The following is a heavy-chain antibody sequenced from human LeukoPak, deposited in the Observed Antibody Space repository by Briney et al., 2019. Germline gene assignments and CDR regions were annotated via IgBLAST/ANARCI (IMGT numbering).Heavy chain of an antibody. CDR3: ARRFSATVTPAGFDP. D-gene: IGHD4-11*01. Sequence: PSETLSLTCSVSDGSISSYYWSWIRQPPGKGLEWIGYISYSGSTYYNPSLKSRVTISVDTSKNQFSLKLSSVTAADTAVYYCARRFSATVTPAGFDPWGQGTLVTVSS. CDR1: DGSISSYY. V-gene: IGHV4-59*04. J-gene: IGHJ5*02. CDR2: ISYSGST.